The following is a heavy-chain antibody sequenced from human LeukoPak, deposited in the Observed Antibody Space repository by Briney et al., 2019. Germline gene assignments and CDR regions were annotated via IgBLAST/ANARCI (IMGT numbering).Heavy chain of an antibody. Sequence: GGSLRLSCAASGFTFDDYGMSWVRQAPGKGLEWVSGINWNGGSTGYADSVKGRFTISRDNAKNSLYLQMNSLRAEDTAVYYCARDPSNYDAFDIWGQGTMVTVSS. CDR3: ARDPSNYDAFDI. J-gene: IGHJ3*02. D-gene: IGHD1-1*01. CDR1: GFTFDDYG. CDR2: INWNGGST. V-gene: IGHV3-20*04.